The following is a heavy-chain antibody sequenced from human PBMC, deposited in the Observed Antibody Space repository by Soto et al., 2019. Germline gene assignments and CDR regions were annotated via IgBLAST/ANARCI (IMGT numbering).Heavy chain of an antibody. J-gene: IGHJ4*02. CDR3: ARESGYVKLIDY. V-gene: IGHV1-69*04. D-gene: IGHD5-12*01. CDR2: IIPILGIA. CDR1: GGTFSSYT. Sequence: SVKVSCKASGGTFSSYTISWVRQAPGQGLEWMGRIIPILGIANYAQKFQGRVTIAADKSTSTAYMELSSLRSEDTAVYYCARESGYVKLIDYWGQGTLVTVSS.